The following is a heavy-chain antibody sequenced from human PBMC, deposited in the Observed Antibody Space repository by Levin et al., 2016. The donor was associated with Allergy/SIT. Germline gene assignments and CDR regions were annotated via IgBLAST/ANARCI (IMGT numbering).Heavy chain of an antibody. Sequence: KVSCKASGYTFTNNWIAWVRQMPGKGLEWMGIINPYASTIKYSPSFQGQVTISVDRSISTAYLQWSSLEASDTAMYYCARHLRDGGDRRLDYWGQGTLVIVSS. D-gene: IGHD2-21*02. CDR2: INPYASTI. J-gene: IGHJ4*02. V-gene: IGHV5-51*01. CDR3: ARHLRDGGDRRLDY. CDR1: GYTFTNNW.